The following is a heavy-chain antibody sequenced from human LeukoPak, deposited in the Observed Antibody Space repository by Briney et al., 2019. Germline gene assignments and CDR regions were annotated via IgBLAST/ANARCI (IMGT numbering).Heavy chain of an antibody. Sequence: SLRLSCAASGFTFSNYAMSWVRQPPGRGLEWIGHIYYSGSTYYNPPLKSRVTISVDTSKNQFSLKLSSVTAADTAVYFCARETGLYYFDYWGQGTLVTVSS. D-gene: IGHD1-14*01. V-gene: IGHV4-30-4*08. CDR3: ARETGLYYFDY. J-gene: IGHJ4*02. CDR2: IYYSGST. CDR1: GFTFSNYA.